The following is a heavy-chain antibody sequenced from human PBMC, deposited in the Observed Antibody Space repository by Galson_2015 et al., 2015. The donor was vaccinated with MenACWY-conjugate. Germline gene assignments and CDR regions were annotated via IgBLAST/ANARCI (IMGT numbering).Heavy chain of an antibody. Sequence: SLRLSCAASGFTFDRHWMHWVRHAPGTGLVWVSRINSDGRSTTYEDSVKGRFTMSRDNAKNTLYLQMNSLRAEDTAVYYCARQGCGTTCHYFDSWGQGTLVTVPS. CDR2: INSDGRST. J-gene: IGHJ4*02. CDR1: GFTFDRHW. CDR3: ARQGCGTTCHYFDS. D-gene: IGHD2-2*01. V-gene: IGHV3-74*03.